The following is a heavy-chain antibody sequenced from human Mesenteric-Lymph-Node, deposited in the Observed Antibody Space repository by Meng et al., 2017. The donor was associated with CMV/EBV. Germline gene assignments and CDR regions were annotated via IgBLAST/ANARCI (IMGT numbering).Heavy chain of an antibody. CDR2: INPKSGGT. V-gene: IGHV1-2*02. CDR1: GGTFSSYA. D-gene: IGHD2-21*02. Sequence: ASVKVSCKASGGTFSSYAISWVRQAPGQGLEWMGWINPKSGGTKYAQRFQGRVTMTRDTSISTAYMDLNRLRSDDTAVYYCAREDGHDCGDSWGQGTLVTVSS. CDR3: AREDGHDCGDS. J-gene: IGHJ4*02.